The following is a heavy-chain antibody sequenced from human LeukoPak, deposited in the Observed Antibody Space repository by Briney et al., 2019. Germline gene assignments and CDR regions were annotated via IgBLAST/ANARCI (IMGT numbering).Heavy chain of an antibody. CDR1: GFTFSSYW. CDR3: ASLYDILTGYSTDY. V-gene: IGHV3-7*03. Sequence: GGSLRLSCAASGFTFSSYWMSWVRQAPGKGLEWVANTKQDGSEKYYVDSVKGRFTISRDNAKNSLYLQMNSLRAEDTAVYYCASLYDILTGYSTDYWGQGTLVTVSS. J-gene: IGHJ4*02. CDR2: TKQDGSEK. D-gene: IGHD3-9*01.